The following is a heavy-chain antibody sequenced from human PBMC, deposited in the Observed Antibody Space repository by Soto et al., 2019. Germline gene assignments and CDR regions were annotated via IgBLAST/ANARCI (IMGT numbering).Heavy chain of an antibody. CDR3: ARVSAVSAEYYFDY. J-gene: IGHJ4*02. D-gene: IGHD6-19*01. CDR1: GASVTSTGYY. Sequence: SETLSLTYTVSGASVTSTGYYWTWIRQSPGKGLEWLGYILHNGNADYSPSLETRLSISLDSSKNQFSLKVNSVSAADTAIYFCARVSAVSAEYYFDYWGQGALVTVSS. V-gene: IGHV4-30-4*01. CDR2: ILHNGNA.